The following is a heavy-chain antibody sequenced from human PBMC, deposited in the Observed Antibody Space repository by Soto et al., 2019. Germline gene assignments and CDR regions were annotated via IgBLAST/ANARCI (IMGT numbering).Heavy chain of an antibody. CDR1: GVSISSGDDS. V-gene: IGHV4-30-4*01. D-gene: IGHD3-10*01. CDR2: LYNTGGT. CDR3: SRGSSTMAGHDNFDS. Sequence: PSETLSLPCTVSGVSISSGDDSWSWIRPTPGEGLEWIGYLYNTGGTTTNPSLKSRFTISVDTSKNQFSLKLKSVTAADAAGEYCSRGSSTMAGHDNFDSWGQGTVVTVSS. J-gene: IGHJ3*02.